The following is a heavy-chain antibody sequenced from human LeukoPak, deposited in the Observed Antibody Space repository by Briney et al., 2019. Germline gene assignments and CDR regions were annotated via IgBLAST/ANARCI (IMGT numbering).Heavy chain of an antibody. Sequence: SETLSLTCTVSGGSISSSSYYWGWIRQPPGKGLEWIGSIYYSGSTYYNPSLKSRVTISVDTSKNQFSLKLSSVTAADTAVYYCARSGRGRVRGVTMYYFDYWGQGTLVTVSS. V-gene: IGHV4-39*01. CDR2: IYYSGST. CDR1: GGSISSSSYY. CDR3: ARSGRGRVRGVTMYYFDY. D-gene: IGHD3-10*01. J-gene: IGHJ4*02.